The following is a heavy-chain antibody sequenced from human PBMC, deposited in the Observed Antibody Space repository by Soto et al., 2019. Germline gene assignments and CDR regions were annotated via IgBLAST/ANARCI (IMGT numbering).Heavy chain of an antibody. Sequence: EVQLVESGGGLVKPGGSLRLSCAASGFTFSNAWMSWVRQAPGKGLEWVGRIKTKTDGGTTDYAAPVKGRITISRDDSNHTLYLQMNSLKTEDTAVYYCTTSAEQWLFDYWGQGTLVIVSS. V-gene: IGHV3-15*01. J-gene: IGHJ4*02. CDR1: GFTFSNAW. D-gene: IGHD6-19*01. CDR3: TTSAEQWLFDY. CDR2: IKTKTDGGTT.